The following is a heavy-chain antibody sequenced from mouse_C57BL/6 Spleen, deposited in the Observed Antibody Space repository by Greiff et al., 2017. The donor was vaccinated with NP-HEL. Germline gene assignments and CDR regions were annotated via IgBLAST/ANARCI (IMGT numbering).Heavy chain of an antibody. V-gene: IGHV1-42*01. Sequence: VQLQQSGPELVKPGASVKISCKASGYSFTGYYMNWVKQSPEKSLEWIGEINPSTGGTTYNQKFKAKATLTVDKSSSTAYMQLKSLTSEDSAVYYYARSEYYYGSNPYYAKDYWGQVTSVTVAS. J-gene: IGHJ4*01. CDR2: INPSTGGT. CDR3: ARSEYYYGSNPYYAKDY. CDR1: GYSFTGYY. D-gene: IGHD1-1*01.